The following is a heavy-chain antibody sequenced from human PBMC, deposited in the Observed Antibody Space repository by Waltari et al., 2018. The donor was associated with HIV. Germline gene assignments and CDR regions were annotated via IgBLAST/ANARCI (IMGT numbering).Heavy chain of an antibody. J-gene: IGHJ6*02. CDR3: ARDPGRDIVATYYYYGMDV. V-gene: IGHV1-18*01. CDR1: GYTFTSYG. CDR2: ISAYNGNT. D-gene: IGHD5-12*01. Sequence: QVQLVQSGAEVKKPGASVKVSCKASGYTFTSYGISWVRQAPGQGLEWMGWISAYNGNTNYAQKPQGRATMTTDTSASTAYMELRSLRSDDTAVYYCARDPGRDIVATYYYYGMDVWGQGTTVTVSS.